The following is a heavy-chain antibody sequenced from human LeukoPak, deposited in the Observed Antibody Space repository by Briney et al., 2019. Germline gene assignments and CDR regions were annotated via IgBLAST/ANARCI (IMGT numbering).Heavy chain of an antibody. V-gene: IGHV3-7*01. Sequence: GGSLRLSCVASGFTFNSYWMSWVRQAPGKGLGWLAGIKGDGSDKRYVDSVKGRFTISRDNAEKSLYLQMNSLRAEDTAVYYCARDSSLYCSDNTCYWGLDYWGQGTLVTVSS. D-gene: IGHD2-15*01. CDR3: ARDSSLYCSDNTCYWGLDY. CDR2: IKGDGSDK. CDR1: GFTFNSYW. J-gene: IGHJ4*02.